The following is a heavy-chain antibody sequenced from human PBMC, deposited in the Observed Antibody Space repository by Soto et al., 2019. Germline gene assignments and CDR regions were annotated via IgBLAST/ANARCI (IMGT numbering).Heavy chain of an antibody. CDR3: KLVPNYYGSGILGGSFDY. J-gene: IGHJ4*02. CDR2: IRSKANSYAT. Sequence: EVQLVESGGGLVQPGGSLKLSCAASGFTFSGSAMHWVRQASGKGLEWVGRIRSKANSYATAYAASVKGRFTISRDDSKNTAYLQMNSLKTEDMAVYYCKLVPNYYGSGILGGSFDYWGQGTLVTVSS. V-gene: IGHV3-73*02. D-gene: IGHD3-10*01. CDR1: GFTFSGSA.